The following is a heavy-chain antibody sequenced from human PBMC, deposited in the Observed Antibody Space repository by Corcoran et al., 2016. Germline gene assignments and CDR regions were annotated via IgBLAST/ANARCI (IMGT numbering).Heavy chain of an antibody. CDR3: ARGPYDYVWGSYRPLAWFDP. CDR2: ISSSSSTI. J-gene: IGHJ5*02. Sequence: EVQLVESGGGLVQPGGSLRLSCAASRFTFSSYSMNWVRQAPGKGLEWVSYISSSSSTIYYADSVKGRFTISRDNAKNSLYLQMNSLRAEDTAVYYCARGPYDYVWGSYRPLAWFDPWGQGTLVTVSS. V-gene: IGHV3-48*01. CDR1: RFTFSSYS. D-gene: IGHD3-16*02.